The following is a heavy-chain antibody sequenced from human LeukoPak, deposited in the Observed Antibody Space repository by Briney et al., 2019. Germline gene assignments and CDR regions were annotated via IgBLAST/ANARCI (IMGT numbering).Heavy chain of an antibody. Sequence: SSVKVSCKASGGTFSSYAISWVRQATGQGLEWMGWMNPNSGNTGYAQKFQGRVTMTRNTSISTAYMELSSLRSEDTAVHYCATQEIKYYYGSGSDYGGYWGQGTLVTVSS. V-gene: IGHV1-8*02. CDR1: GGTFSSYA. D-gene: IGHD3-10*01. CDR2: MNPNSGNT. J-gene: IGHJ4*02. CDR3: ATQEIKYYYGSGSDYGGY.